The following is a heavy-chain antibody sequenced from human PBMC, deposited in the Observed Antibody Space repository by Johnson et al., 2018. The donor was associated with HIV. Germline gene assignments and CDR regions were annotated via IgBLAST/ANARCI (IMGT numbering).Heavy chain of an antibody. CDR3: AREGPSERAGFDI. V-gene: IGHV3-7*01. CDR2: IKQDGSEK. Sequence: VQLVESGGGLVQPGGSLRLSCAASGFTFSSYWMSWVRQAPGKGLEWVANIKQDGSEKYYVDSVKGRLTISRDNAKNTLYLQMNSLRADDTAVYYCAREGPSERAGFDIWGQGTMVTVSS. J-gene: IGHJ3*02. CDR1: GFTFSSYW.